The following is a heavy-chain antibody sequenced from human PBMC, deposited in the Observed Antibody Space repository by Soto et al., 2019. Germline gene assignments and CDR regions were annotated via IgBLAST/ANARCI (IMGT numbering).Heavy chain of an antibody. CDR1: GFSLSTSGVG. V-gene: IGHV2-5*02. J-gene: IGHJ4*02. D-gene: IGHD3-22*01. Sequence: SGPTLVNPTQTLTLTCTFSGFSLSTSGVGVGWIRQPPGKALEWLALIYWDNDKRYSPSLESRLTITKGTSENQVVLTMTNMDPVDTGTYYCARILYCYDCSGPIYYFDYWGQGTLVTVSS. CDR3: ARILYCYDCSGPIYYFDY. CDR2: IYWDNDK.